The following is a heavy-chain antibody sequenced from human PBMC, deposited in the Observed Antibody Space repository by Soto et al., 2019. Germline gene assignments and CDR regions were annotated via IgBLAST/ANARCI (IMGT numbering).Heavy chain of an antibody. CDR3: ARLENYDFWSGPSFDY. Sequence: GASVKVSCKASGYTFTSYAMHWVRQAPGQRLEWMGWINAGSGNTKYSQKFQGRVTITRDTSASTAYMELSSLRSEDTAVYYCARLENYDFWSGPSFDYWGQGTLVTVSS. CDR1: GYTFTSYA. CDR2: INAGSGNT. V-gene: IGHV1-3*01. D-gene: IGHD3-3*01. J-gene: IGHJ4*02.